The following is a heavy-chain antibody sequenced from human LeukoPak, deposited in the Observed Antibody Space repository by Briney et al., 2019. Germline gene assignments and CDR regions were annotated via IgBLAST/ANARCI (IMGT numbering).Heavy chain of an antibody. Sequence: PSETLSLTCTVSGGSISSYYWSWIRQPPGKGLEWIGYIYSSGSTNYNPPLKSRVTMSVDASKNQFSLKLSSVTAADTAVYYCARHFGARTVTGAFDYWGQGTLVTVSS. J-gene: IGHJ4*02. CDR1: GGSISSYY. D-gene: IGHD4-17*01. CDR2: IYSSGST. CDR3: ARHFGARTVTGAFDY. V-gene: IGHV4-59*08.